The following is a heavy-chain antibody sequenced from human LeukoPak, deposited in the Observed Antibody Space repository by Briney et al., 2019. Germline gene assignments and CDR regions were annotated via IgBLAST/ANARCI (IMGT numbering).Heavy chain of an antibody. CDR1: DGSINKRNNY. Sequence: SETLSLTCTVSDGSINKRNNYWGWIRQPPGKGLEWIGSIHYTGTTFYSPSLKSRVTVSVDTSMNHFSLKMLSVTVADTAVYYCATLPNYGFGSYQTGFDPGGQGTLVTVSS. D-gene: IGHD3-10*01. CDR2: IHYTGTT. J-gene: IGHJ5*02. CDR3: ATLPNYGFGSYQTGFDP. V-gene: IGHV4-39*07.